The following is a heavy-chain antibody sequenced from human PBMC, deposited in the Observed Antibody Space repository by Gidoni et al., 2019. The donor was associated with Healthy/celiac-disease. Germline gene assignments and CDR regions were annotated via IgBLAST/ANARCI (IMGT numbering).Heavy chain of an antibody. CDR3: ARDRPYCSSTSCYGDYYYYGMDV. V-gene: IGHV1-3*01. Sequence: QVQLVQSGAEVKKPGASVKVSCKASGSTFTSYAMHWVRQAPGQRLEWMGWINAGNGNTKYSQKFQGRVTITRDTSASTAYMELSSLRSEDTAVYYCARDRPYCSSTSCYGDYYYYGMDVWGQGTTVTVSS. J-gene: IGHJ6*02. CDR2: INAGNGNT. CDR1: GSTFTSYA. D-gene: IGHD2-2*01.